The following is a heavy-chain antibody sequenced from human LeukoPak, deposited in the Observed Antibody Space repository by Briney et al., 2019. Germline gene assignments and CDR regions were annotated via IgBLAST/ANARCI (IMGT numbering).Heavy chain of an antibody. CDR3: AREAGDGYSYGH. D-gene: IGHD5-18*01. CDR2: IKSDGNIT. J-gene: IGHJ4*02. Sequence: GGSLRLSCAASGFTFSSYWMHWVRQAPGKGLVWVSRIKSDGNITTYADSVKGRFTISRDNAKNTLYLQMNSLRAEDTAVYYCAREAGDGYSYGHWGQGTLVTVSS. V-gene: IGHV3-74*01. CDR1: GFTFSSYW.